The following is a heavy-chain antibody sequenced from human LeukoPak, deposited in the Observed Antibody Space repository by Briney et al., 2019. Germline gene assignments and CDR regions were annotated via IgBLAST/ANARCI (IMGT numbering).Heavy chain of an antibody. J-gene: IGHJ4*02. D-gene: IGHD5-18*01. CDR2: INPNSGGT. CDR1: GYTFTGYY. V-gene: IGHV1-2*02. Sequence: HWASVKVSCKASGYTFTGYYMHWVRQAPGQGLEWMGWINPNSGGTNYAQKFQGRVTITADESTSTAYMELSSLRSEDTAVYYCAREGRGGYSYGYPLDYWGQGTLVTVSS. CDR3: AREGRGGYSYGYPLDY.